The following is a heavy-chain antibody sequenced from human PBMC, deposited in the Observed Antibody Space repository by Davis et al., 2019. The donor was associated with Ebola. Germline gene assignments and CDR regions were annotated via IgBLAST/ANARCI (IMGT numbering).Heavy chain of an antibody. Sequence: PSETLSLTCTVSGGSISSSSYYWGWIRQPPGKGLESIGNIYYSGSTYYNPSLKSRVTISVDTSKNQFSLKLSSVTAADTAVYYCAIPTMDYYDSSGYYYWGQGTLVTVSS. J-gene: IGHJ4*02. CDR1: GGSISSSSYY. D-gene: IGHD3-22*01. V-gene: IGHV4-39*01. CDR3: AIPTMDYYDSSGYYY. CDR2: IYYSGST.